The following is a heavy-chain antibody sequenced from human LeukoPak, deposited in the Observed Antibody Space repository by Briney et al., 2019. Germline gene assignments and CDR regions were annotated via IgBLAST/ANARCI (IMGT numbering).Heavy chain of an antibody. V-gene: IGHV4-39*01. CDR2: IYYSGIT. J-gene: IGHJ4*02. CDR3: EIFYDSGAYCVGQRGGGIDY. Sequence: KTSETLSLTCTVSGGSISSYYWGWIRQPPGKGLEWIGSIYYSGITYYNPSLKSRLTISVNTSKNQFSLKLSSVPAPGTAVYYCEIFYDSGAYCVGQRGGGIDYWGQGTLVTVSS. D-gene: IGHD3-22*01. CDR1: GGSISSYY.